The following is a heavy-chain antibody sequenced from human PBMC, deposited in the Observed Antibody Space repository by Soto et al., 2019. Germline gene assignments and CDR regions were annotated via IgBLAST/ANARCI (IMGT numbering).Heavy chain of an antibody. CDR1: GGSLRGHY. CDR3: ARAAVKLGATLFDS. J-gene: IGHJ4*02. V-gene: IGHV4-34*01. CDR2: INHSGFT. Sequence: SETLSLTCAVCGGSLRGHYRSWIRQSPAKGLEWIGEINHSGFTNSNPTLKSRVTISRDASKNQFSLRLSSMTAADSAVYFCARAAVKLGATLFDSWGQGTLVTVSS. D-gene: IGHD1-26*01.